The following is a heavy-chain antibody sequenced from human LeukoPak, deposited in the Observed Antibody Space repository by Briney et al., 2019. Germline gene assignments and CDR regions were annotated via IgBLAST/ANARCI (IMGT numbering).Heavy chain of an antibody. J-gene: IGHJ4*02. V-gene: IGHV3-23*01. CDR1: GFTFTNYV. CDR3: VKDFRGGKAL. CDR2: ISGSGGSP. D-gene: IGHD2-15*01. Sequence: GGSLRLSCAGSGFTFTNYVMSWVRQAPRKGLEWVSGISGSGGSPDYADSVKGRFTISRDNSKNTVYLQMSSLRVEDTAVYYCVKDFRGGKALWGQGTQVTVSP.